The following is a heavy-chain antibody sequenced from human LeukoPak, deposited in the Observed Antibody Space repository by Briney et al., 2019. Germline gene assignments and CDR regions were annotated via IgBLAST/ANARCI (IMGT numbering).Heavy chain of an antibody. J-gene: IGHJ4*02. CDR1: GGSFSNYI. Sequence: SETLSLTCGVSGGSFSNYIWSWVRQPPGKGLEWIGEVLQGGVTNYNSSLKSRVTMSMDTSKNQFHLDLTSVTAADAGQYFCARGGRGTYMRHWGQGILVTVSS. D-gene: IGHD1-26*01. V-gene: IGHV4-34*01. CDR2: VLQGGVT. CDR3: ARGGRGTYMRH.